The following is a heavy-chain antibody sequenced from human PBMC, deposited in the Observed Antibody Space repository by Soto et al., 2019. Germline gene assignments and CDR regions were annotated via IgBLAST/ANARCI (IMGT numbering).Heavy chain of an antibody. V-gene: IGHV3-23*01. CDR2: ISGSGGGT. CDR3: AKDQVVVAATYYFDY. Sequence: LRLSCAASGFTFSSYAMSWVRQAPGKGLEWVSAISGSGGGTYYADSVKGRFTISRDNSKNTLYLQMNSLRAEDTAVYYCAKDQVVVAATYYFDYWGQGTLVTVSS. CDR1: GFTFSSYA. D-gene: IGHD2-15*01. J-gene: IGHJ4*02.